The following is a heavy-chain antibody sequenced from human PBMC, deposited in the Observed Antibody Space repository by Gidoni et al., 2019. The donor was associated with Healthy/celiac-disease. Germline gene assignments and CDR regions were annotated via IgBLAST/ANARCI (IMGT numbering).Heavy chain of an antibody. CDR2: IVVGSGNT. D-gene: IGHD3-3*01. J-gene: IGHJ4*02. V-gene: IGHV1-58*02. CDR3: AAGVFGVVNPFDY. CDR1: GFTFTSSA. Sequence: ASGFTFTSSAMQWVRQARGQRLEWIGWIVVGSGNTNYAQKFQERVTITWDMSTSTAYMELSSLRSEDTAVYYCAAGVFGVVNPFDYWGQGTLVTVSS.